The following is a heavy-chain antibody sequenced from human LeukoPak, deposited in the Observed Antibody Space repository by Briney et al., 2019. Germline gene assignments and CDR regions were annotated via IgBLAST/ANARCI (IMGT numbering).Heavy chain of an antibody. CDR1: GYIFSTFG. CDR2: IGAYNDNT. CDR3: ARAGATVTTHFDY. D-gene: IGHD4-17*01. V-gene: IGHV1-18*01. Sequence: ASVKVSCKASGYIFSTFGISWVRQAPAQGLEGMGWIGAYNDNTNYAQNVQGRVTVTTDTSTSTAYMELRSLTSDDTAVYYCARAGATVTTHFDYWGQGTLVTVSS. J-gene: IGHJ4*02.